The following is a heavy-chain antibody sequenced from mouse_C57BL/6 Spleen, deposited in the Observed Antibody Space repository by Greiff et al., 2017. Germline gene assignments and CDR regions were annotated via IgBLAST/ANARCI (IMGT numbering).Heavy chain of an antibody. Sequence: EVKLMESGPELVKPGASVKISCKASGYSFTGYYMNWVKQSPEKSLEWIGEINPSTGGTTYNQKFKAKATLTVDKSSSTAYMQLKSLTSEDSAVYYCAIDCDGFAYWGQGTLVTVSA. CDR2: INPSTGGT. J-gene: IGHJ3*01. CDR3: AIDCDGFAY. V-gene: IGHV1-42*01. CDR1: GYSFTGYY.